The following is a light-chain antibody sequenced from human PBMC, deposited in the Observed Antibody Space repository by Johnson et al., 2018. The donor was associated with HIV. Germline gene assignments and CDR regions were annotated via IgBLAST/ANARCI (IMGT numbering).Light chain of an antibody. Sequence: QSVLTQPPSVSAAPGQKVTISCSASSSNIVNIYISWYQHLPGTAPKLLIYDNHKRPSGIPDRFSGSKSGTSVTLAITGLQTGDEADYYCGTWDSTLYVFGTGTKVTVL. CDR2: DNH. CDR1: SSNIVNIY. CDR3: GTWDSTLYV. V-gene: IGLV1-51*01. J-gene: IGLJ1*01.